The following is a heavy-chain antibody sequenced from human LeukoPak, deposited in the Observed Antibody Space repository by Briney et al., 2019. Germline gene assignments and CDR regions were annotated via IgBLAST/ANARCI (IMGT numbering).Heavy chain of an antibody. CDR2: ISSSSSYI. D-gene: IGHD3-10*01. Sequence: GGSLRLSCAASGFTFSSYSMNWVRQAPGKGLEWVSSISSSSSYIYYADSVKGRFTISRDNAKNSLYLQMNSLRAEDTALYYCAKDLAFGITLRRGSNSHKGYWGQGTLVTVSS. J-gene: IGHJ4*02. V-gene: IGHV3-21*04. CDR3: AKDLAFGITLRRGSNSHKGY. CDR1: GFTFSSYS.